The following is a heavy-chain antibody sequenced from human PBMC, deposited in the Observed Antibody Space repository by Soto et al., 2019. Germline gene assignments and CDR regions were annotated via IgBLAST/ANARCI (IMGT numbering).Heavy chain of an antibody. CDR1: GFTFSSYG. Sequence: QVQLVESGGGVVQPGRSLRLSCAASGFTFSSYGMHWVRQAPGKGLEWVAVISNDGSNKYYADSVKGRFTISRDNSKNTLYRQMNSLRAEDTAVYYCAKDRPEGPDDYYYYGMDVWGQGTTVTVSS. D-gene: IGHD6-6*01. CDR2: ISNDGSNK. CDR3: AKDRPEGPDDYYYYGMDV. V-gene: IGHV3-30*18. J-gene: IGHJ6*02.